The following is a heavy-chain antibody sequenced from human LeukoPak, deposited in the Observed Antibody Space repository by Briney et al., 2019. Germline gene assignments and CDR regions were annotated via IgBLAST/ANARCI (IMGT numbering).Heavy chain of an antibody. CDR3: ARGLFLGSKVTTVVTPYYFDY. CDR1: GGSFSGYY. CDR2: INHSGST. Sequence: SETLSLTCAVYGGSFSGYYWSWIRQPPGKGLEWIGEINHSGSTNYNPSLKSRVTISVDTSKNQFSLKLSSVTAADTAVYYCARGLFLGSKVTTVVTPYYFDYWGQGTLVTVSS. D-gene: IGHD4-23*01. V-gene: IGHV4-34*01. J-gene: IGHJ4*02.